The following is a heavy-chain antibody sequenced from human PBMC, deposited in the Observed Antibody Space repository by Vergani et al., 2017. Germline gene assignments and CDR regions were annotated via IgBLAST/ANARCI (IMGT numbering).Heavy chain of an antibody. D-gene: IGHD2-2*01. CDR2: IVVGGGNT. Sequence: QLVQSGAEVKKPGTSVKVSCKASGFTFTSSAVQWVRQARGQRLEWIGWIVVGGGNTNYAQKFQERVTITRDMSTSTAYMELSSLRSEDTAVYYCAAVFCSGTSCYDYYYYYGMDVWGQGTTVTVSS. J-gene: IGHJ6*02. CDR3: AAVFCSGTSCYDYYYYYGMDV. CDR1: GFTFTSSA. V-gene: IGHV1-58*01.